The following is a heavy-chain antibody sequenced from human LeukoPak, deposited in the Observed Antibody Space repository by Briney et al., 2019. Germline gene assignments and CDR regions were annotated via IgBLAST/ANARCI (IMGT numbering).Heavy chain of an antibody. CDR3: ARDKVVGATYFDN. CDR2: LKQDGSEE. V-gene: IGHV3-7*01. Sequence: GGSLRLSCAASGFTFSNYWMSWVRQAPGKGLEWVANLKQDGSEEYYVDSVKGRFTISRDNAENSPYLQMNSLRDDDTALYYCARDKVVGATYFDNWGQGILVTVSS. D-gene: IGHD1-26*01. CDR1: GFTFSNYW. J-gene: IGHJ4*02.